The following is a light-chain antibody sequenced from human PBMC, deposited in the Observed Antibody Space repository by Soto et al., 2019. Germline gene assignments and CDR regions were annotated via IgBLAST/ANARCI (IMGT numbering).Light chain of an antibody. CDR1: QSLLHSNGYNY. CDR2: SGS. J-gene: IGKJ2*01. CDR3: MQAVQTPRT. Sequence: DIVMTQSPLSLPVTPGEPASISCRSSQSLLHSNGYNYLDWYLQQPGQSPQLLIYSGSNRASGVPDRFSGSGTGTDFTLKSKRAEAEDVGTYYRMQAVQTPRTFCRGAKREIK. V-gene: IGKV2-28*01.